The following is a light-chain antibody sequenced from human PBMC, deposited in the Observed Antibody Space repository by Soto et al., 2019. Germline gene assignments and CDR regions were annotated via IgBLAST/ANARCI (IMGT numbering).Light chain of an antibody. Sequence: DIQMTQSPSTLSASVGDRVTITCRASQSISSWLAWYQQKPGKAPKLLIYDASSLESGVPSRFSGSGSGTEFTLTISSLQPDDLATYDCQQYNSYPYTFGQGTKVEIK. CDR2: DAS. CDR1: QSISSW. J-gene: IGKJ2*01. V-gene: IGKV1-5*01. CDR3: QQYNSYPYT.